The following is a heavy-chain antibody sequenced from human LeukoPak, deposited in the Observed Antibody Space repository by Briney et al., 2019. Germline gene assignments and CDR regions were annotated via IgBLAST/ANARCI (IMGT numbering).Heavy chain of an antibody. CDR1: GGSISSSNW. CDR3: ARFFDAFDI. Sequence: SETLSLTCAVSGGSISSSNWWSWVRQPPGKGLEWIGYIYYSGSTNYNPSLKSRVTISVDMSKNQFSLKLSSVTAADTAVYYCARFFDAFDIWGQGTMVTVSS. J-gene: IGHJ3*02. CDR2: IYYSGST. V-gene: IGHV4-4*02.